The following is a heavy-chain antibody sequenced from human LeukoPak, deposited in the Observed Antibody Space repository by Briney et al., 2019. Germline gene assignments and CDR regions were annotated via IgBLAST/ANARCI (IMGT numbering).Heavy chain of an antibody. J-gene: IGHJ4*02. D-gene: IGHD1-1*01. CDR3: AKSWNLYYFDY. CDR1: GFTFSSYA. Sequence: GGSLRLSCAASGFTFSSYAMSWVHQAPGKGLEWVSSISGSGGSTYYADSMKGRFTISRDNSKNTLYLQMNSLRAEDTAVYYCAKSWNLYYFDYWGQGTLVTVSS. CDR2: ISGSGGST. V-gene: IGHV3-23*01.